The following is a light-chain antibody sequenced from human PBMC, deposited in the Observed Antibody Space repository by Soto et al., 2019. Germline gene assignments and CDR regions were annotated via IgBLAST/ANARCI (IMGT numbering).Light chain of an antibody. CDR3: ISYTGSSTR. CDR2: DVS. V-gene: IGLV2-14*01. Sequence: QSALTQPASVSGSPGQSITISCTGTSSDVGGYNYVSWYQQHPGKAPKLMIYDVSNRPSGVSNRFSGSKSGNTASLALSGLQAEDEADYYCISYTGSSTRFGGGTKLTVL. J-gene: IGLJ2*01. CDR1: SSDVGGYNY.